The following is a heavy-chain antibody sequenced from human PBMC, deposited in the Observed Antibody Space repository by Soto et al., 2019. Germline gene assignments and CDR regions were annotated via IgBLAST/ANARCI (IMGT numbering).Heavy chain of an antibody. CDR3: ARDLLSSSSSWYDYYYGMDV. D-gene: IGHD6-13*01. Sequence: QVQLVQSGAEVKKPGASVKVSCKASGYTFTGYYMHWVRQAPEQGLEWMGWINPNSGGTNYAQKFQGRVTMTRDTSISTAYMELSRLRSDDTAVYYCARDLLSSSSSWYDYYYGMDVWGQGTTVTVSS. V-gene: IGHV1-2*02. CDR2: INPNSGGT. J-gene: IGHJ6*02. CDR1: GYTFTGYY.